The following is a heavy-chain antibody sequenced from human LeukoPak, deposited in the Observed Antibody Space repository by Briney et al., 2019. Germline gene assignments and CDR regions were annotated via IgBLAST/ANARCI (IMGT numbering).Heavy chain of an antibody. CDR3: ATGYSSSWYRGSAYYYYMDV. J-gene: IGHJ6*03. CDR2: ISSSSSYI. Sequence: PGGSLRLSCAASGFTFGSYSMNWVRQAPGKGLEWVSSISSSSSYIYYADSVKGRFTISRDNAKNSLYLQMNSLRAEDTAVYYCATGYSSSWYRGSAYYYYMDVWGKGTTVTVSS. V-gene: IGHV3-21*01. D-gene: IGHD6-13*01. CDR1: GFTFGSYS.